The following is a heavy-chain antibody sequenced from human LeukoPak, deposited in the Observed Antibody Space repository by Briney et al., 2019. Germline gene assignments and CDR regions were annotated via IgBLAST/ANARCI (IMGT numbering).Heavy chain of an antibody. CDR3: ARVAAGFCNGGSCYSTDY. Sequence: SETLSLTCTVSGGSISSYYWSWIRQPPGKGLEWIGYIYYSGSTNYNPSLKSRVTISVDTSKNQFSLQLTSVTATDTAVYYCARVAAGFCNGGSCYSTDYWGQGTLVTVSS. J-gene: IGHJ4*02. D-gene: IGHD2-15*01. CDR2: IYYSGST. CDR1: GGSISSYY. V-gene: IGHV4-59*01.